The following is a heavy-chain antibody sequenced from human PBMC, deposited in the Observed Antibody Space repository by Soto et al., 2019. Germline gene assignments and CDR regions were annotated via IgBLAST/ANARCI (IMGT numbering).Heavy chain of an antibody. D-gene: IGHD1-7*01. CDR2: SSATGAGT. CDR1: GFTFSSYG. Sequence: EVQLLESGGGLVQPGGSLRLSCAASGFTFSSYGMTWVRQAPGKGLEWVSFSSATGAGTYYADSVKGRFTISRDNSKKTLYLQMTSLRADETAVYYCAKDRRAGGNYGFYSDFWGQGALVIVSS. CDR3: AKDRRAGGNYGFYSDF. J-gene: IGHJ4*02. V-gene: IGHV3-23*01.